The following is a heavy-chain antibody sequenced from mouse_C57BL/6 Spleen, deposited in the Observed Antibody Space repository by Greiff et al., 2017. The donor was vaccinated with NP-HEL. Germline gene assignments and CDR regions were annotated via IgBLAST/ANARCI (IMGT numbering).Heavy chain of an antibody. J-gene: IGHJ2*01. CDR1: GYTFTDYY. CDR3: AREGYFDY. Sequence: VQRVESGAELVRPGASVKLSCKASGYTFTDYYINWVKQRPGQGLEWIARIYPGSGNTYYNEKFEGKATLTAEKSSSTAYMQLSSLTSEDSAVYFCAREGYFDYWGQGTTLTVSS. CDR2: IYPGSGNT. V-gene: IGHV1-76*01.